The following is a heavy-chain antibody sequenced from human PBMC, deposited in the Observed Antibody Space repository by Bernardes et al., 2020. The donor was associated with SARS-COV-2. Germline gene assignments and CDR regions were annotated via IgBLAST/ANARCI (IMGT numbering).Heavy chain of an antibody. J-gene: IGHJ4*02. V-gene: IGHV3-74*01. CDR1: GFTFSSYW. CDR3: AREPTTGEFDY. Sequence: GGSLRLSCAASGFTFSSYWMHWVRQAPGKGLVWVARINRDGSISTYADSVKGRFTISRDNAKNTYLQMSSLRAEDTAVYYCAREPTTGEFDYWGQGTLVTVSS. D-gene: IGHD1-26*01. CDR2: INRDGSIS.